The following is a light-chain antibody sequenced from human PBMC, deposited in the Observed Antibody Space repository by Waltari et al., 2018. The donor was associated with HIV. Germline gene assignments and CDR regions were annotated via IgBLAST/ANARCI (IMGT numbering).Light chain of an antibody. V-gene: IGKV1-17*01. CDR1: QGIRNN. Sequence: DIQMPQSPSSLSASVGDRVTITCRASQGIRNNLGWFQQKPGKAPQRLIFGASSLHPGVPSRFSGSGSGTEFTLTISSLQPEDFATYYCLQHNNYPRTFGRGTKVEIK. CDR3: LQHNNYPRT. J-gene: IGKJ1*01. CDR2: GAS.